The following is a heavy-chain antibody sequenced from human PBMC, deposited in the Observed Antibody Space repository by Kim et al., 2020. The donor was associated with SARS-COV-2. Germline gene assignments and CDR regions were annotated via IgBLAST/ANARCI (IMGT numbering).Heavy chain of an antibody. J-gene: IGHJ4*02. D-gene: IGHD3-3*01. CDR3: TTEGAGLRFLEWLSHTSSGGAKFDY. CDR2: IKSKTDGGTT. CDR1: GFTFSNAW. V-gene: IGHV3-15*01. Sequence: GGSLRLSCAASGFTFSNAWMSWVRQAPGKGREWVGRIKSKTDGGTTDYAAPVKGRFTISRDDSKNTLYLQMNSLKTEDTAVYYCTTEGAGLRFLEWLSHTSSGGAKFDYWGQGTLVTVSS.